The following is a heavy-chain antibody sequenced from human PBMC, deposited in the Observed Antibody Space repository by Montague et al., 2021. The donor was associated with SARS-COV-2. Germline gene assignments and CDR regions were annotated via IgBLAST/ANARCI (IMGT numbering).Heavy chain of an antibody. CDR1: GFSISSGTHY. D-gene: IGHD1-1*01. CDR2: IYTRGSN. J-gene: IGHJ4*02. CDR3: ARVGGNEYRFFDF. V-gene: IGHV4-61*02. Sequence: TLSLTCTVSGFSISSGTHYGCWIQQPAGKLLECIGSIYTRGSNYYNPSLRSRLTISVDTTKNQFSLNLSFVAAADAAVYYGARVGGNEYRFFDFWGQGTMVTVSS.